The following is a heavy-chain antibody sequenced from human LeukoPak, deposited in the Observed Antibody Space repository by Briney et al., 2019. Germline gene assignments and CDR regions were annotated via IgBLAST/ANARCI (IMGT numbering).Heavy chain of an antibody. J-gene: IGHJ4*02. Sequence: GGSLRLSCAASGFTVSSNYMSWVRQAPGKGLEWVSVIYSGGSTYYADSVKGRFTISRDNSKNTLYLQMNSLRAEDTAVYHCALEGDGYNGPDYWGQGTLVTVSS. D-gene: IGHD5-24*01. CDR2: IYSGGST. CDR1: GFTVSSNY. CDR3: ALEGDGYNGPDY. V-gene: IGHV3-53*01.